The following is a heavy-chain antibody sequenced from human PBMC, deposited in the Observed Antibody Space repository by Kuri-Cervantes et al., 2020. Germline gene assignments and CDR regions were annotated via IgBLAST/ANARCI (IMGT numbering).Heavy chain of an antibody. J-gene: IGHJ4*02. D-gene: IGHD5-12*01. CDR3: TPILGGYDYPASFDY. V-gene: IGHV3-21*01. CDR1: GFTFSSYS. CDR2: ISSSSSSYI. Sequence: GESLKISCAASGFTFSSYSMNWVRQAPGKGLEWVSSISSSSSSYIYYADSVKGRFTISRDNAKNSLYLQMNSLRAEDTAVYYCTPILGGYDYPASFDYWGQGTLVTVSS.